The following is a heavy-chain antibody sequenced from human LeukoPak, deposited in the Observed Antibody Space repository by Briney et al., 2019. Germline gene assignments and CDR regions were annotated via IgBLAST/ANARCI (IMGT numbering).Heavy chain of an antibody. J-gene: IGHJ6*03. CDR2: ISAYNGNT. CDR3: ARDPRSDYAYYYMDV. Sequence: GASVKVSCKASGYTFTSYGISWVRQAPGQGLEWMGWISAYNGNTNYAQKLQGRVTMTTDTSTSTAYMELRSPRSDDTAVYYCARDPRSDYAYYYMDVWGKGTTVTISS. CDR1: GYTFTSYG. V-gene: IGHV1-18*01.